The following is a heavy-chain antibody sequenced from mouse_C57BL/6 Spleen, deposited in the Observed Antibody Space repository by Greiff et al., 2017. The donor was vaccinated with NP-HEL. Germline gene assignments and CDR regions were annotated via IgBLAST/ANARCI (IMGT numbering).Heavy chain of an antibody. CDR2: IDPSDSYT. D-gene: IGHD1-1*01. CDR3: ARGITTVVDYFDY. V-gene: IGHV1-50*01. CDR1: GYTFTSYW. Sequence: QVQLKQPGAELVKPGASVKLSCKASGYTFTSYWMQWVKQRPGQGLEWIGEIDPSDSYTNYNQKFKGKATLTVDTSSSTAYMQLSSLTSEDSAVYYCARGITTVVDYFDYWGQGTTLTVSS. J-gene: IGHJ2*01.